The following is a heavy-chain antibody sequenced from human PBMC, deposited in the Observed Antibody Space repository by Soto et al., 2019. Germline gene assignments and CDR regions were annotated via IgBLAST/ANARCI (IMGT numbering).Heavy chain of an antibody. Sequence: QVHMVQSGAEVKKPAASVKVACKASGYSFTSYGVSWVRQAPGQGLEWMGWISTYNGNTNYAQKFQDRGKMTADTSTSTAYMELGSLRSDDTAIYYCMRGDVGWLDDLRQGELDPWGQGTLVTVSA. J-gene: IGHJ5*02. CDR1: GYSFTSYG. V-gene: IGHV1-18*01. CDR3: MRGDVGWLDDLRQGELDP. CDR2: ISTYNGNT. D-gene: IGHD6-19*01.